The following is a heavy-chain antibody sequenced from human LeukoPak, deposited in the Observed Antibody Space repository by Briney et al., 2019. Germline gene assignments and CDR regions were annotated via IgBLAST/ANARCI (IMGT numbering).Heavy chain of an antibody. Sequence: GGSLRLSCAASGFIFNSYWMGWVRQAPGKGLEWVANIKHDGSEKYYVDSVKGRFNISRDNAQNSLYLEMNSLRAEDTAFYYCARGYCSGASCYDYWGQGTLVTVSS. D-gene: IGHD2-15*01. V-gene: IGHV3-7*04. CDR2: IKHDGSEK. CDR1: GFIFNSYW. CDR3: ARGYCSGASCYDY. J-gene: IGHJ4*02.